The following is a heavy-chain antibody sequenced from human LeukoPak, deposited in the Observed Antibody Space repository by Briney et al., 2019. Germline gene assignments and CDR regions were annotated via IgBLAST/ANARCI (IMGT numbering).Heavy chain of an antibody. CDR3: AKDYNGLDV. J-gene: IGHJ6*02. CDR2: ISLYSGKT. Sequence: ASVKVSCKASGYTFTSFGISWVRQAPGQGLEWMGWISLYSGKTRSIQRLQDRVTMTTDTSTSTAYMELRSLRSDDTAVYYCAKDYNGLDVWGQGTTVTVSS. CDR1: GYTFTSFG. V-gene: IGHV1-18*01.